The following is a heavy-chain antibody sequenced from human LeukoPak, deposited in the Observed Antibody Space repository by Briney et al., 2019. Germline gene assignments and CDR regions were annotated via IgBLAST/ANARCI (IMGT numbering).Heavy chain of an antibody. CDR1: GGTFSSYA. CDR2: IIPIFGTA. Sequence: SVKVSCKASGGTFSSYAISWVRQAPGQGLEWMGGIIPIFGTANYAQKFQGRVTITADESTSTAYMELSSLRSEDTAVYYCARLGINWNYAYYYYMDVWGKGTTVTVSS. CDR3: ARLGINWNYAYYYYMDV. V-gene: IGHV1-69*13. D-gene: IGHD1-7*01. J-gene: IGHJ6*03.